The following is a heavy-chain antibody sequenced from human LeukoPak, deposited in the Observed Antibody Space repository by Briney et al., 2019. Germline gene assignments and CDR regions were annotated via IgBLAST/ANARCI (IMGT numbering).Heavy chain of an antibody. D-gene: IGHD3-16*01. V-gene: IGHV4-34*01. CDR1: GVSFSDYY. CDR2: INYSGGT. CDR3: ATGRDSVGGNWLDP. J-gene: IGHJ5*02. Sequence: PSETLSLTCAVYGVSFSDYYWSWIRQPPGKGLEYIGEINYSGGTNYNPSLKNRVSISLDTSKKHFSLKLSAVTAADTAVYYCATGRDSVGGNWLDPWGQGTLVTVSS.